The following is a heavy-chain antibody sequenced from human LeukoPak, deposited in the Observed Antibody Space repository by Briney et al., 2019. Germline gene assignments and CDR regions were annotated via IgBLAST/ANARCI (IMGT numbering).Heavy chain of an antibody. CDR1: GGSIRSNNW. Sequence: SETLSVTCAVSGGSIRSNNWWTWVRQPPGKGLEWIGEIYHSGSTNYNPSLKSRVTISVDKSKNQFSLKLTSVTAADTAVYYCVALVTPFDSWGQGTLVTVSS. D-gene: IGHD1-26*01. J-gene: IGHJ4*02. CDR2: IYHSGST. CDR3: VALVTPFDS. V-gene: IGHV4-4*02.